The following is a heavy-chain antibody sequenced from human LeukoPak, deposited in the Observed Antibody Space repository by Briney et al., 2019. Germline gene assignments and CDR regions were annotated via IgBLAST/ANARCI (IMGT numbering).Heavy chain of an antibody. Sequence: GGSLRLSCTVSGFTFSDYEMNWVRQAPGKGLEWVAYISSSGTTTSNTDSVKGGFTISRENVKKSLSLQMNTLREEETAIYYCARGGYSSGLDPFYYTYMDVWGKGTTVIVSS. CDR1: GFTFSDYE. CDR3: ARGGYSSGLDPFYYTYMDV. V-gene: IGHV3-48*03. D-gene: IGHD6-19*01. CDR2: ISSSGTTT. J-gene: IGHJ6*03.